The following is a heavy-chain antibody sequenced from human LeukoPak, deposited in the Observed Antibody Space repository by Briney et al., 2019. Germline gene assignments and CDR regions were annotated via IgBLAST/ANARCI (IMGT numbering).Heavy chain of an antibody. CDR3: AKDKGRYYGSGSHRAESYYMDV. J-gene: IGHJ6*03. CDR1: GFTFDDYG. V-gene: IGHV3-30*02. D-gene: IGHD3-10*01. Sequence: GGSLRLSCAASGFTFDDYGMSWVRQAPGKGLEWVASIRYDASNKKYADSVKGRFTISRDNSKNTLYLQMNSLRAEDTAVYYCAKDKGRYYGSGSHRAESYYMDVWGKGTTVTISS. CDR2: IRYDASNK.